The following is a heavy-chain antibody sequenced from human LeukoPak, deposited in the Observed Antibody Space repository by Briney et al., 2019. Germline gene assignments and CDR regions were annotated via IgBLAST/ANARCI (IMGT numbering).Heavy chain of an antibody. CDR2: IYHSGIT. CDR3: ARAVGAFDWLPLFDF. V-gene: IGHV4-38-2*02. D-gene: IGHD3-9*01. CDR1: GYSIRSGFY. Sequence: SETLSLTCTVSGYSIRSGFYWGWIRQPPGKGLEWIGNIYHSGITYYTPSLKSRVTISVDTSKNQFYLNLSSVTAADTAVYYCARAVGAFDWLPLFDFWGQGTLVTVSS. J-gene: IGHJ4*02.